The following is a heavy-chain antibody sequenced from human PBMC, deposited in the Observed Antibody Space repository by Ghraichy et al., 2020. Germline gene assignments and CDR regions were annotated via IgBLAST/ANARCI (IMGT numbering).Heavy chain of an antibody. CDR1: GFRFSDYW. J-gene: IGHJ4*02. CDR3: ADGLWDRGDAPSAMAGTYFDK. Sequence: GGSLRLSCAGSGFRFSDYWMNWVRQTPGRGLEWVANISPDGSEKYYVDSVKGRFTVSRDNAQTSLYLEMTRLSAEDPAFYYCADGLWDRGDAPSAMAGTYFDKWGQGTLVIVSS. CDR2: ISPDGSEK. D-gene: IGHD2-2*01. V-gene: IGHV3-7*03.